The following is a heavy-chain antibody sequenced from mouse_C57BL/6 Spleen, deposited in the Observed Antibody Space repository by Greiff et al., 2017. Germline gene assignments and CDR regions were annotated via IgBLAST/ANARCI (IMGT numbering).Heavy chain of an antibody. J-gene: IGHJ4*01. CDR3: ARATVDAMDY. Sequence: EVQVVESGPGLVKPSQSLSLTCSVTGYSITSGYYWNWIRQFPGNKLEWMGYISYDGSNNYNPSLKNRISITRDTSKNQFFLKLNSVTTEDTATYYCARATVDAMDYWGQGTSVTVSS. D-gene: IGHD1-1*01. V-gene: IGHV3-6*01. CDR1: GYSITSGYY. CDR2: ISYDGSN.